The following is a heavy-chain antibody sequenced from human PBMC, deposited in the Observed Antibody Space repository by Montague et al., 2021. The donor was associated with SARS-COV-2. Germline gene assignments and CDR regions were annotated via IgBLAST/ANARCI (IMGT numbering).Heavy chain of an antibody. J-gene: IGHJ6*03. CDR3: ARVGDGVVPPPILGVGPYYSYYYMDV. CDR1: GGSFSTYS. CDR2: IHHGGST. D-gene: IGHD2-2*02. V-gene: IGHV4-34*01. Sequence: SETPSLTCAVHGGSFSTYSWNWIRQPPGKGLEWIGEIHHGGSTNYNPSLKSRVTISADTSKNQFSLKLTSVAAADTAVYYCARVGDGVVPPPILGVGPYYSYYYMDVWGKGTTVTVSS.